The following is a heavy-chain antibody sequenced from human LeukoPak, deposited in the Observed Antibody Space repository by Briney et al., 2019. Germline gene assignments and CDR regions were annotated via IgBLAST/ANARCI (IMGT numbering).Heavy chain of an antibody. CDR2: IIPIFGTA. J-gene: IGHJ6*03. CDR1: GGTFSSYA. V-gene: IGHV1-69*05. D-gene: IGHD4-23*01. Sequence: SVKVSCKASGGTFSSYAISWVRQAPGQGLEWMGGIIPIFGTANYAQKFQGRVTITTDESTSTAYMELSSLRSEDTAVYYCATHYGDNQLYYYYYYMDVWGKGTTVTVSS. CDR3: ATHYGDNQLYYYYYYMDV.